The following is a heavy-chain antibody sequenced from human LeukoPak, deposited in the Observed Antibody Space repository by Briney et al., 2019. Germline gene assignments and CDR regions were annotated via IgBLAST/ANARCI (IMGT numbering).Heavy chain of an antibody. J-gene: IGHJ2*01. CDR2: ISYDGSNK. CDR3: AKDLYYYDSSGSGAL. V-gene: IGHV3-30*18. D-gene: IGHD3-22*01. Sequence: GGSLRLSCAASGFTFSSYGMHWVRQAPGKGLEWVAVISYDGSNKYYADSVKGRFTISSDNSKNTLYLQMNSLRAEDTAVYYCAKDLYYYDSSGSGALWGRGTLVTVSS. CDR1: GFTFSSYG.